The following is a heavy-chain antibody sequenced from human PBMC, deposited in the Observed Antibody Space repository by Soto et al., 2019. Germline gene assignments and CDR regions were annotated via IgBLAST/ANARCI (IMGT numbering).Heavy chain of an antibody. J-gene: IGHJ4*02. CDR2: IYYSGST. V-gene: IGHV4-61*01. CDR1: GGSVSSGSYY. Sequence: SETLSLTCTVSGGSVSSGSYYWSWIRQPPGKGLEWIGYIYYSGSTNYNPSLKSRVTISVDTSKNQFSLKLSSVTAADTAVYYCARQKQWLAVDYWGQGTLVTVSS. D-gene: IGHD6-19*01. CDR3: ARQKQWLAVDY.